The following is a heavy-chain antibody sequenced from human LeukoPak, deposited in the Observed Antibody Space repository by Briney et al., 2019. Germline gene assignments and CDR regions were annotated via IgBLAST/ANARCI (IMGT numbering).Heavy chain of an antibody. J-gene: IGHJ3*02. CDR1: GFTFSSYS. D-gene: IGHD3-10*01. V-gene: IGHV3-21*04. CDR2: ISSSSSYI. Sequence: EAGGSLRLSCAASGFTFSSYSMNWVRQAPGKGLEWVSSISSSSSYIYYADSVKGRFTISRDNAKNSLYLQMNSLRAEDTAVYYCAIQNGDGNRDDAFDIWGQGTMVTVSS. CDR3: AIQNGDGNRDDAFDI.